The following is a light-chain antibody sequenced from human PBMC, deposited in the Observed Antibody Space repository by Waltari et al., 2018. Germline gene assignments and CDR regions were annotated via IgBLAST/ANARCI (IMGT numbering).Light chain of an antibody. CDR3: QQLNSYPL. J-gene: IGKJ3*01. Sequence: DIQFTQSPSFLSSSVGDSVTITCRASQGISSYLAWYQQKPGKAPKLLIYAASTLQSGVPSRFSGSGSGTEFTLTISSLQPEDFATYYCQQLNSYPLFGPGTKVDIK. V-gene: IGKV1-9*01. CDR1: QGISSY. CDR2: AAS.